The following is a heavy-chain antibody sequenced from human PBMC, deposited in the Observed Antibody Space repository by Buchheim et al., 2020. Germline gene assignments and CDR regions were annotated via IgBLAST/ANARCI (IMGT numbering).Heavy chain of an antibody. CDR2: IRSSGSTT. CDR3: AREYCSSTSCSYFDY. Sequence: EVQLVESGGGLVQPGGSLRLSCAASGFTFRSYEMHWVRQAPGKGLEWVSYIRSSGSTTYYADSVKGRFTISSDNAKNSLYLQMNSLRAEDTAFYYCAREYCSSTSCSYFDYWGQGTL. D-gene: IGHD2-2*01. V-gene: IGHV3-48*03. J-gene: IGHJ4*02. CDR1: GFTFRSYE.